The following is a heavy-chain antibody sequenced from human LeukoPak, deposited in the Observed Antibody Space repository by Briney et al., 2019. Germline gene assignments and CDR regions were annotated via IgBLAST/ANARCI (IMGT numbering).Heavy chain of an antibody. CDR3: ARGEVRXTXXXXXXYXYYGMDV. Sequence: ASVKVSCKASGYTFTSYGISWVRQAPGQGLEWMGWISAYNGNTNYAQKLQGRVIMTTDTSTSTAYMELRSLRSDDTAVYYCARGEVRXTXXXXXXYXYYGMDVWGQGTTV. D-gene: IGHD1-14*01. V-gene: IGHV1-18*01. CDR1: GYTFTSYG. CDR2: ISAYNGNT. J-gene: IGHJ6*02.